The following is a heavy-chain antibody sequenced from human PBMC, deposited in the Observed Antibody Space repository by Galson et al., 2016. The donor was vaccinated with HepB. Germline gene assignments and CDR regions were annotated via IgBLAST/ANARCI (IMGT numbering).Heavy chain of an antibody. V-gene: IGHV4-61*01. CDR3: VRDHRLELRRGRGDVFDI. J-gene: IGHJ3*02. CDR1: GGSVSSGSHY. Sequence: SETLSLTCSVSGGSVSSGSHYWSWIRQPPGKGLECIGYIYYSGSTNYNPSLKSRVTISVDTSKNQFSLKLTSATTADTALYYCVRDHRLELRRGRGDVFDIWGPGTMVSVSS. CDR2: IYYSGST. D-gene: IGHD1-7*01.